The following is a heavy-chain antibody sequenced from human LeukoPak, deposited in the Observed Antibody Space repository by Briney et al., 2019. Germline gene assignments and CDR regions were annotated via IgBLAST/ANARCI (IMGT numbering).Heavy chain of an antibody. Sequence: SETLSLTCTVSGGSISSYYWSWIRQPPGKGLEWIGYIYYSGSTDYNPSLKSRVTISVDTSKNQFSLKLSSVTAADTAVYYCARGGALGYCSGGSCYSFDYWGQGTLVTVSS. D-gene: IGHD2-15*01. CDR1: GGSISSYY. CDR3: ARGGALGYCSGGSCYSFDY. V-gene: IGHV4-59*01. CDR2: IYYSGST. J-gene: IGHJ4*02.